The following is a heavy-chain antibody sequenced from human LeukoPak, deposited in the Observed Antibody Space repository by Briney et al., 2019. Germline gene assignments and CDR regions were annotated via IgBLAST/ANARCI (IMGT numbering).Heavy chain of an antibody. CDR2: ISGSGGST. CDR1: GFTFSSYS. V-gene: IGHV3-23*01. J-gene: IGHJ6*03. Sequence: GGSLRLSCAASGFTFSSYSMNWVRQAPGKGLEWVSSISGSGGSTYYADSVKGRFTISRDNSKNTLYLQMNSLRAEDTAVYYCAKDRVTTYYMDVWGKGTTVTVSS. D-gene: IGHD4-17*01. CDR3: AKDRVTTYYMDV.